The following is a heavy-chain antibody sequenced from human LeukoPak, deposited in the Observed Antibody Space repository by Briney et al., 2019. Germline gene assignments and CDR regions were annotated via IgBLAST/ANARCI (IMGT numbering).Heavy chain of an antibody. J-gene: IGHJ4*02. D-gene: IGHD6-19*01. CDR2: IYYSGSA. CDR1: GGSISGFY. Sequence: SETLSLTCTVSGGSISGFYWGWIRQPPGKGLEWIGFIYYSGSANYNPSLKSRVTMSVDTSKNQFSLKLSSVTTADTAFYYCARDRDSSGWFDYWGQGTLVTVSS. V-gene: IGHV4-59*01. CDR3: ARDRDSSGWFDY.